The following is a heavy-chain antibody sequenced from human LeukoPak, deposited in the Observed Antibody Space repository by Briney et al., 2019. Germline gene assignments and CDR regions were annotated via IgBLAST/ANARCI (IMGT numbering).Heavy chain of an antibody. Sequence: SGGSLRLSCAASGFTFSSYAMSWVRQVPGKGLVWVSHINSDGRTTDYADSVRGRFTISRDNAKNTLYLQMNRLTVEDTAVYYCGRGMRDYYGLDYWGQGFLVTVSS. CDR1: GFTFSSYA. D-gene: IGHD3-10*01. V-gene: IGHV3-74*01. CDR2: INSDGRTT. J-gene: IGHJ4*02. CDR3: GRGMRDYYGLDY.